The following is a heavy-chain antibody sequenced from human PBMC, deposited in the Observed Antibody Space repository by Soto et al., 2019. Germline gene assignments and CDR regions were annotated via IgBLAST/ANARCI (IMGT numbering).Heavy chain of an antibody. D-gene: IGHD1-7*01. CDR3: ARNILGGTTDY. J-gene: IGHJ4*02. CDR1: GYTFTNHA. CDR2: INAGKGDT. Sequence: ASVKVSCKASGYTFTNHAIHWVRQALGQGLEWMGWINAGKGDTKYPQRFQGRVTITRDTSASTAYMELSSLRSEDTAVYYCARNILGGTTDYWGPGTMVTVSS. V-gene: IGHV1-3*01.